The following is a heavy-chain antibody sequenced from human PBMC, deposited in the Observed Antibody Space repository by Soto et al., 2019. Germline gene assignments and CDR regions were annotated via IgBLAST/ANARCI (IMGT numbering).Heavy chain of an antibody. J-gene: IGHJ4*02. Sequence: PGGSLRLSCAASGFTFSSYSMNWVRQAPGKGLEWVSSISSSSSYIYYADSVKGRFTISRDNAKNSLYLQMNSLRAEDTAVYYCARALDGEVPPGIDYWGQGTLVTVSS. CDR3: ARALDGEVPPGIDY. V-gene: IGHV3-21*01. CDR2: ISSSSSYI. CDR1: GFTFSSYS. D-gene: IGHD4-17*01.